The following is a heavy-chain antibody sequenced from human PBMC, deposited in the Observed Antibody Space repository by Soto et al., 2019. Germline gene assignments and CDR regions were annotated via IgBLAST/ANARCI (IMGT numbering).Heavy chain of an antibody. J-gene: IGHJ4*02. CDR2: MNPNSGNT. CDR3: ARQFGITVTGTTPGGDY. D-gene: IGHD6-19*01. CDR1: WYTFTSYD. V-gene: IGHV1-8*01. Sequence: QVQLVQSGAEVKKPGASVKVSCKASWYTFTSYDINWVRQATGQGREWVGWMNPNSGNTGYAQKFQGRVTMTRNTSISTAYMELSSLRSEDTAVYYCARQFGITVTGTTPGGDYWGQGTLVTVSS.